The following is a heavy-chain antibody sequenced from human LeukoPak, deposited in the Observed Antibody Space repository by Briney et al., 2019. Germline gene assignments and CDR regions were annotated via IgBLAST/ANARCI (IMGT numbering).Heavy chain of an antibody. J-gene: IGHJ4*02. Sequence: SETLSPTCTVSGGSISSYYWSWIRQPPGKGLEWIGYIYYSGSTNYNPSLKSRVTISVDTSKNQFSLKLSSVTAADTAVYYCARHGGLRSAADYWGQGTLVTVSS. V-gene: IGHV4-59*08. CDR1: GGSISSYY. CDR3: ARHGGLRSAADY. CDR2: IYYSGST. D-gene: IGHD2-15*01.